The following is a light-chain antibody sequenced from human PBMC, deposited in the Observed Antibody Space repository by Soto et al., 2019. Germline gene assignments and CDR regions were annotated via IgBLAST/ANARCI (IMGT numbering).Light chain of an antibody. J-gene: IGLJ3*02. V-gene: IGLV1-40*01. Sequence: SVLTQPPSVSGAPGQRVTISCTGSSSNIGAGYDVNWYQQLPGTAPKFLIYGNSNRPSGVPDRFSGSKSGTSASLAITGLQAEDEADYYYQSYDSSLSGWVFGGGTQLTVL. CDR1: SSNIGAGYD. CDR2: GNS. CDR3: QSYDSSLSGWV.